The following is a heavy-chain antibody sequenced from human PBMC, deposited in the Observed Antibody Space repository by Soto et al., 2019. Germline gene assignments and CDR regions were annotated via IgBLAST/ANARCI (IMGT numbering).Heavy chain of an antibody. D-gene: IGHD2-8*01. Sequence: GFTFSDHYMSWVRQAPGKGLEWISFISMSGTYTVYADSVKGRFTISRDNAKNSVFLQMNSLSAEDAAVYYCASRGHCSNGVCHPFDYWGQGTLVTVPQ. J-gene: IGHJ4*02. CDR1: GFTFSDHY. CDR2: ISMSGTYT. CDR3: ASRGHCSNGVCHPFDY. V-gene: IGHV3-11*06.